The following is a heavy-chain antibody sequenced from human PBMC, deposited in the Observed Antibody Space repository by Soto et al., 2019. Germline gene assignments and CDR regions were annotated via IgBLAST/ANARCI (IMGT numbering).Heavy chain of an antibody. J-gene: IGHJ6*03. Sequence: QITLKESGPTLVNPTQTLTLTCTFSGFSLSTGGVGVGWIRQPPGKALEWLALIYWDDDKRYSPSLKSRLSVTKDTSKNQLVLTMTDVAPVDTATYYCAHRLSLSTTWNYGYMDVWGEGTTVTVSS. V-gene: IGHV2-5*02. CDR2: IYWDDDK. D-gene: IGHD3-16*01. CDR1: GFSLSTGGVG. CDR3: AHRLSLSTTWNYGYMDV.